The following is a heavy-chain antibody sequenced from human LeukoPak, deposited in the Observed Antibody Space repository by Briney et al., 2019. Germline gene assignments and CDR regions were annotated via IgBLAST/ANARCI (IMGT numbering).Heavy chain of an antibody. CDR3: ARDLPMTTVTTWNWFDP. CDR2: ISAYNGNT. J-gene: IGHJ5*02. D-gene: IGHD4-17*01. CDR1: GYTFTSYG. V-gene: IGHV1-18*01. Sequence: ASVKVSCKASGYTFTSYGISWVRQAPGQGLEWMGWISAYNGNTNYAQKLQGRIPMPTDTSTSTAYMELRSLRSDDTAVYYCARDLPMTTVTTWNWFDPWGQGTLVTVSS.